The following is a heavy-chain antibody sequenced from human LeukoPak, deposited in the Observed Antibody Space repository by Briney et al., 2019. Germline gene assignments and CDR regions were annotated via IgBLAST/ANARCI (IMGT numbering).Heavy chain of an antibody. CDR1: GFTFSSYS. CDR2: ISSSSSYI. Sequence: GGSLRLSCAASGFTFSSYSMNWVRQAPGKGLEWVSSISSSSSYIYYADPVKGRFTISRDNAKNSLYLQMNSLRAEDTAVYYCARGETTVTTDGMDVWGQGTTVTVSS. D-gene: IGHD4-17*01. CDR3: ARGETTVTTDGMDV. V-gene: IGHV3-21*01. J-gene: IGHJ6*02.